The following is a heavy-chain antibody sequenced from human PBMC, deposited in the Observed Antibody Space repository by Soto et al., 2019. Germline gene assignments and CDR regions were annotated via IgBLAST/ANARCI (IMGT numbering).Heavy chain of an antibody. V-gene: IGHV1-18*01. D-gene: IGHD6-6*01. CDR1: GYTFTSYG. J-gene: IGHJ4*02. Sequence: ASVKVSCKASGYTFTSYGISWVRQAPGQGLEWMGWISAYNGNTNYAQKLQGRVTMTTDTSTSTAYMELRSLRSDDTAVYYCARALEYSSSSPYYFAYWGQGTLVTVSS. CDR2: ISAYNGNT. CDR3: ARALEYSSSSPYYFAY.